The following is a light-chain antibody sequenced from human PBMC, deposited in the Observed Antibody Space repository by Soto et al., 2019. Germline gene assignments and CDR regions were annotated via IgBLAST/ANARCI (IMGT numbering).Light chain of an antibody. J-gene: IGLJ1*01. CDR3: FSFPPTMTHV. V-gene: IGLV2-14*01. CDR1: SSDIGAYDY. Sequence: QSALAQPASLSGSPGQSITISCTGTSSDIGAYDYVSWFQQHPGKAPKLMISEVNNRPSGVSNRFSGSKSGNTAYLTISRLQVEDEAEDFSFSFPPTMTHVFRHRTMVTVL. CDR2: EVN.